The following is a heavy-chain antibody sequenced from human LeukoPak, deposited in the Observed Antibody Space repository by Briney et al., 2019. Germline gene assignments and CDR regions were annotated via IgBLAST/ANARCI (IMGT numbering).Heavy chain of an antibody. V-gene: IGHV4-59*11. CDR3: TRGRAYYDSTGYYY. J-gene: IGHJ4*02. Sequence: PSETLSLTCTVSGGSISSHYWTWIRQSPGKGLEWIGHTYYSGNTNYNPSLKSRVTISIDTSKNQFSLKLSSVTAADTAVYYCTRGRAYYDSTGYYYWGRGILVTVSS. CDR1: GGSISSHY. D-gene: IGHD3-22*01. CDR2: TYYSGNT.